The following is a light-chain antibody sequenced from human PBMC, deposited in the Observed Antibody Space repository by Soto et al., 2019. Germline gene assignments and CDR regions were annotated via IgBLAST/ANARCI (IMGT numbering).Light chain of an antibody. CDR1: QSISSN. CDR3: QHYNSYSEA. V-gene: IGKV3-15*01. CDR2: RTS. J-gene: IGKJ1*01. Sequence: IMMTQSPATLSVSPGERATPSSRASQSISSNLAWYQQKPGQAPRLLMFRTSSRATGFPARFSGSGSGTEFTLTISSLQPDDSATYYCQHYNSYSEAFGQGTKVDIK.